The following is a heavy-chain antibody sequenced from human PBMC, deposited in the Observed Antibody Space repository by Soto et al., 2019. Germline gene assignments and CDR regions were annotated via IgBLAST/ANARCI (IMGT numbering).Heavy chain of an antibody. CDR2: ISAYYGNT. D-gene: IGHD3-16*01. V-gene: IGHV1-18*04. Sequence: ASVKVSCKASGYTFTSYGISWVRQAPGQGLEWMGWISAYYGNTNYAQKLQGRVTMTTDTSTSTAYMELRSLRSDDTAVYYCARDLGPDLSWYFDLWGRGTLVTVSS. CDR3: ARDLGPDLSWYFDL. CDR1: GYTFTSYG. J-gene: IGHJ2*01.